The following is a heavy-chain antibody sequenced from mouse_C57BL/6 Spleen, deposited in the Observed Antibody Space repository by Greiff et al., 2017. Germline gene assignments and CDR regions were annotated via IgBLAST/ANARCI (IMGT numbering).Heavy chain of an antibody. Sequence: EVKLVESGPELVKPGASVKISCKASGYTFTDYYMNWVKQSHGKSLEWIGDINPNNGGTSYNQKFKGKATLTVDKSSSTAYMELRSLTSEDSAVYYCARGYFAYWGQGTLVTVSA. CDR3: ARGYFAY. D-gene: IGHD1-2*01. V-gene: IGHV1-26*01. CDR2: INPNNGGT. J-gene: IGHJ3*01. CDR1: GYTFTDYY.